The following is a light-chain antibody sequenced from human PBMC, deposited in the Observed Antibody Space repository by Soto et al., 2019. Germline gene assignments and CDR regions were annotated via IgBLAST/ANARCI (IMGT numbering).Light chain of an antibody. CDR1: QSISNW. V-gene: IGKV1-5*03. CDR2: KAS. Sequence: DIQITQSPSTLSASVGDRVTITCRASQSISNWLAWYQQKPGKAPKLLIYKASSLESGVPSRFSGSGSGTKFTLTISSLQPDDFATYYCQQYNSYPWTFGQGTKVEIK. CDR3: QQYNSYPWT. J-gene: IGKJ1*01.